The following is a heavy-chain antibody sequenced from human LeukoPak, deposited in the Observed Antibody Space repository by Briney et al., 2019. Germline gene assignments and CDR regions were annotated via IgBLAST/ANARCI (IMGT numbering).Heavy chain of an antibody. CDR1: EFTFSSYA. CDR3: ARDAPIPRYYGMDV. CDR2: ISSSGSAT. J-gene: IGHJ6*02. Sequence: GGSLRLSCAASEFTFSSYAMSWVRQAPGKGLEWVSLISSSGSATYYADSVKGRFTISRDNSKNTLYLQMNSLRAEDTAVYYCARDAPIPRYYGMDVWGQGTTVTVSS. V-gene: IGHV3-23*01.